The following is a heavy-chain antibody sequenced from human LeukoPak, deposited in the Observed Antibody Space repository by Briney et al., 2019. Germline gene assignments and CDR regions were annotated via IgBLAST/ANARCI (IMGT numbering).Heavy chain of an antibody. CDR1: GYSITSLY. CDR2: TYTTGDT. V-gene: IGHV4-4*09. J-gene: IGHJ5*02. CDR3: ARGLVVVPAAMRGAGWFDP. Sequence: SETLSLTCTVAGYSITSLYLSLIRQPPGKGLEVIGYTYTTGDTNYNPSLKSRVSISLDTSKNQVSLKMSSVTAADTAVYYCARGLVVVPAAMRGAGWFDPWGQGTLVTVSS. D-gene: IGHD2-2*01.